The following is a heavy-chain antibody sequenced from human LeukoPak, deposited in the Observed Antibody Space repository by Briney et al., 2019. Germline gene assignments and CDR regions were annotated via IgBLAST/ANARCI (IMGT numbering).Heavy chain of an antibody. V-gene: IGHV3-23*01. CDR2: SSSIGGRT. Sequence: PGGPLRLSCAASGFTFSSHGMNWVRQAPGKGLEWVSGSSSIGGRTYYADSVKGRFTVTRDNSRDTLHLQMNSLRAEDTGVYYCAKDDAWGRFYHWGQGTLVTVSS. D-gene: IGHD3-16*01. J-gene: IGHJ1*01. CDR3: AKDDAWGRFYH. CDR1: GFTFSSHG.